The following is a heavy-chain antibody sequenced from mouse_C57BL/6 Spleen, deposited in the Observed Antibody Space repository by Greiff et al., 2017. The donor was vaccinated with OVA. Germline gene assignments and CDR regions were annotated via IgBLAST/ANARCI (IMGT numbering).Heavy chain of an antibody. CDR1: GFTFSSYG. D-gene: IGHD2-4*01. V-gene: IGHV5-6*02. CDR3: ARGGDYDGAYYFDY. Sequence: DVMLVESGGDLVKPGGSLKLSCAASGFTFSSYGMSWVRQTPDKRLEWVATISSGGSYTYYPDSVKGRFTISRDNAKNTLYLQMSSLKSEDTAMYYCARGGDYDGAYYFDYWGQGTTLTVSS. CDR2: ISSGGSYT. J-gene: IGHJ2*01.